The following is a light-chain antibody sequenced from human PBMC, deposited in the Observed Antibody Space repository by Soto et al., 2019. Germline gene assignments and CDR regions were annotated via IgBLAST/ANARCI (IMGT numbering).Light chain of an antibody. CDR1: SSDVGSYNL. CDR3: SSYAGSSTHVV. CDR2: EGT. Sequence: LTQPASVSGSPGQSITFSCTGTSSDVGSYNLVSWYQQHPAKAPKLIIYEGTKRPSGVSNRFSGSKSGNTASLTISGLQAEDEADYYCSSYAGSSTHVVFGGGTQLTVL. V-gene: IGLV2-23*01. J-gene: IGLJ2*01.